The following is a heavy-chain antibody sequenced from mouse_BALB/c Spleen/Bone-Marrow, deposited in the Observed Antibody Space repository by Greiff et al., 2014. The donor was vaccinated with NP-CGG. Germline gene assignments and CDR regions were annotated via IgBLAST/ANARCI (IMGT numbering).Heavy chain of an antibody. CDR2: ISGGGSYT. J-gene: IGHJ1*01. V-gene: IGHV5-9-2*01. CDR3: ARSFGSSYWYFDV. D-gene: IGHD1-1*01. Sequence: EVHLVESGGGLVKPGGSLKLSCAASGFTFSSYGMSWVRQTPEKRLEWVATISGGGSYTYFSDSVKGRFTISRDNAKNNLNLQMSSLRSEDTALYYCARSFGSSYWYFDVWGAGTTVTVSS. CDR1: GFTFSSYG.